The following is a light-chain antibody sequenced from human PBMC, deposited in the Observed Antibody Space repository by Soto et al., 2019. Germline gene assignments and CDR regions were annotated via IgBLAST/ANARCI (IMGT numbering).Light chain of an antibody. CDR1: SSDVGRFDY. Sequence: QSVLTQPPSASGSPGQSVTISCTGTSSDVGRFDYVSWYQQHPGKAPKIMIYAVSERPSGVPDRFSGSKSGNTASLTVSGLQSEDEPDYYCSSYAGNNNLVFGGGTKLTVL. CDR3: SSYAGNNNLV. J-gene: IGLJ2*01. V-gene: IGLV2-8*01. CDR2: AVS.